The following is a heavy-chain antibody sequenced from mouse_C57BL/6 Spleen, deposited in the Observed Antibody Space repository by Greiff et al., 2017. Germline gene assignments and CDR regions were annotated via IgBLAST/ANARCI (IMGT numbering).Heavy chain of an antibody. CDR3: ARRGYGNYYYAMDY. Sequence: QVQLQQPGAELVKPGASVKLSCKASGYTFTSYWMHWVKQRPGQGLEWIGMIHPNSGSTNYNEKFKSKATLALDKSSSTAYMQLSSLTSDDSAVYYCARRGYGNYYYAMDYWGQGTSVTVSS. J-gene: IGHJ4*01. CDR1: GYTFTSYW. V-gene: IGHV1-64*01. D-gene: IGHD2-10*02. CDR2: IHPNSGST.